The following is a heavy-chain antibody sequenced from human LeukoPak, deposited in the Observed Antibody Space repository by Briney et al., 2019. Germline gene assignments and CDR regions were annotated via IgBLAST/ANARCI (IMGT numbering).Heavy chain of an antibody. CDR2: VSDYNGNT. CDR1: GYTYLNYG. D-gene: IGHD3-10*01. Sequence: GASVKVSCKASGYTYLNYGISWVRQAPGRGLEWMGWVSDYNGNTKYAQNLQGRVTMTTDTSTSTGYMELRSLRSDDTAVYYCARSLWFGEYIRGMENQYYGMDVWGQGTTVTVSS. CDR3: ARSLWFGEYIRGMENQYYGMDV. J-gene: IGHJ6*02. V-gene: IGHV1-18*01.